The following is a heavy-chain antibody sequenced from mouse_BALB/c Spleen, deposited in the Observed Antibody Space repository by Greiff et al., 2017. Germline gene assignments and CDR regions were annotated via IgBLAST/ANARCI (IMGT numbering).Heavy chain of an antibody. J-gene: IGHJ4*01. Sequence: VQLQQSGPELVKPGASVKISCKASGYSFTGYFMNWVMQSHGKSLEWIGRINPYNGDTFYNQKFKGKAALTVDKSSSTAHMELRSLASEDSAVYYCARSPRYAMDYWGQGTSVTVSS. V-gene: IGHV1-20*02. CDR2: INPYNGDT. CDR1: GYSFTGYF. CDR3: ARSPRYAMDY.